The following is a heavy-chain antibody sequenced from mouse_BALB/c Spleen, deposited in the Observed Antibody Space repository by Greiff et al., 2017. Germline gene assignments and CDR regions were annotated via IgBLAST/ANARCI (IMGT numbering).Heavy chain of an antibody. CDR3: ARSTMITGFDY. CDR2: ISSGGSYT. V-gene: IGHV5-9-4*01. Sequence: DVKLVESGGGLVKPGGSLKLSCAASGFTFSSYAMSWVRQSPEKRLEWVAEISSGGSYTYYPDTVTGRFTISRDNAKNTLYLEMSSLRSEDTAMYYCARSTMITGFDYWGQGTTLTVSS. D-gene: IGHD2-4*01. CDR1: GFTFSSYA. J-gene: IGHJ2*01.